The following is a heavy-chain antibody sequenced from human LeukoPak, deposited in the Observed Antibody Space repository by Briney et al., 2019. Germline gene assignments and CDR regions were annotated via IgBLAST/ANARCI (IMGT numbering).Heavy chain of an antibody. V-gene: IGHV3-74*01. J-gene: IGHJ1*01. CDR2: INSDGSST. CDR3: ARAAQTYYYGSGLQYFQH. D-gene: IGHD3-10*01. Sequence: GGSLRLSCAASGFTFSSYWMHWGRQAPGKGLVWVSCINSDGSSTNYADSVKGRFTISRDNAKNTLYLQMNSLRADDTAVYYCARAAQTYYYGSGLQYFQHWGQGTLVTVSS. CDR1: GFTFSSYW.